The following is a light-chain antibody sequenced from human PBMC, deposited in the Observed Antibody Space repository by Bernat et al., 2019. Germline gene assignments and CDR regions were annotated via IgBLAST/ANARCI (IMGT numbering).Light chain of an antibody. CDR3: QVWDSSSDHPYV. J-gene: IGLJ1*01. CDR2: YDS. CDR1: NIGSKS. Sequence: SYVLTQPPSVSVAPGKTARITCGGNNIGSKSVNWYQQKPGQAPVLVIYYDSDRPSVIPERFSGSNSGNTATLTISRVEAGDEADYYCQVWDSSSDHPYVFGTGTKVTVL. V-gene: IGLV3-21*04.